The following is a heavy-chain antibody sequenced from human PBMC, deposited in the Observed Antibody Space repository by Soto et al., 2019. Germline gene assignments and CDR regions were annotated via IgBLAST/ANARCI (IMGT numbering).Heavy chain of an antibody. V-gene: IGHV1-3*02. CDR1: GYTFTSYA. CDR2: SNAGNGNT. D-gene: IGHD2-2*01. J-gene: IGHJ6*02. CDR3: APGGSTSPWGMDV. Sequence: ASVKVSCKASGYTFTSYAMHWVRQAPGQRLEWMGWSNAGNGNTKYSQEFQGRVTITRDTSASTAYMELSSLRSEDTAVYYCAPGGSTSPWGMDVWGQGTTVTVSS.